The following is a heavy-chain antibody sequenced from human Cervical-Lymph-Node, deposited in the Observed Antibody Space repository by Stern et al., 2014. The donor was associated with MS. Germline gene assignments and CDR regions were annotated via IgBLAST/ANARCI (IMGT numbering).Heavy chain of an antibody. CDR1: GYTFTTYY. V-gene: IGHV1-46*01. D-gene: IGHD1-1*01. J-gene: IGHJ4*02. Sequence: QDQLVQSGAEIRKPGASVKISCEASGYTFTTYYMHWVRQAPGQGLEWVALFNPSGGKTTYAQRFQGRVTVTGDTSTSTVHMELTGLRSEDTAVYYCARVLSLATSDSWGQGTLVIVSS. CDR2: FNPSGGKT. CDR3: ARVLSLATSDS.